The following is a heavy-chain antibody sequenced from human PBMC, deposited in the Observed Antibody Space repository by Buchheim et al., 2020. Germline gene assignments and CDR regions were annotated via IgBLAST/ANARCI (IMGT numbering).Heavy chain of an antibody. J-gene: IGHJ4*02. CDR1: GFTFSSYA. D-gene: IGHD5-24*01. CDR3: AKDLGERWLQLGYYFDY. CDR2: ISGSGGST. Sequence: EVQLLESGGGLVQPGGSLRLSCAASGFTFSSYAMSWVRQAPGKGLEWVSAISGSGGSTYYADSVKGRVTISRDNSKNTLYLQMNSLRAEDTAVYYCAKDLGERWLQLGYYFDYWGQGTL. V-gene: IGHV3-23*01.